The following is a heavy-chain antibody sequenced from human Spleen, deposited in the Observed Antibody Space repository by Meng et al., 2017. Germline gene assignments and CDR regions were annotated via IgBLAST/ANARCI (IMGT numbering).Heavy chain of an antibody. Sequence: GESLIISCAASGFTFSNAWMTWVRQAPGKGLEWIGRMKSNVDGGTVDYAAAVKVRFFISRDDSENTFYLPMNSLKTEDTAVYYCFGHVAYWGHGTLVTVSS. CDR2: MKSNVDGGTV. D-gene: IGHD3-10*01. CDR3: FGHVAY. V-gene: IGHV3-15*01. CDR1: GFTFSNAW. J-gene: IGHJ4*01.